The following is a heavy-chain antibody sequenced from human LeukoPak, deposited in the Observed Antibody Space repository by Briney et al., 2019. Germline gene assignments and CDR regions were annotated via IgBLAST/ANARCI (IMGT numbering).Heavy chain of an antibody. J-gene: IGHJ3*02. CDR3: AYSPWVWAFDI. CDR1: GGSISSGDYY. D-gene: IGHD3-16*01. V-gene: IGHV4-30-4*01. CDR2: IYYSGHT. Sequence: PSETLSLTCTVSGGSISSGDYYWSWIRQPPGKGLEWIGYIYYSGHTYYNPSLKSRVTISVDTSKNQFSLKLTSVTAADTAVYYCAYSPWVWAFDIWGQGTMVTVSS.